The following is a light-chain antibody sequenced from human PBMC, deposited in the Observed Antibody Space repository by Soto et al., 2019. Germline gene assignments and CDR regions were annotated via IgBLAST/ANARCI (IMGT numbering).Light chain of an antibody. CDR1: QSLLRITGETF. Sequence: DIVMTQTPLSLSVTPGEPASISCKSSQSLLRITGETFLFWYLQKPGQSPQLLIYEVSTRVSGVPDRFSGSGSGTDFTLEISRVETDDVGIYYCMKSTQLPPNFGQGTRLEIK. V-gene: IGKV2D-29*02. CDR3: MKSTQLPPN. CDR2: EVS. J-gene: IGKJ5*01.